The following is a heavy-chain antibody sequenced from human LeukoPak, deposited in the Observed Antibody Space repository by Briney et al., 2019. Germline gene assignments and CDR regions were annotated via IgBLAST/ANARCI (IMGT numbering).Heavy chain of an antibody. J-gene: IGHJ5*02. CDR2: IYYSGST. CDR1: GGSISSYY. V-gene: IGHV4-59*01. CDR3: ARDSGYGDYGNWFDP. Sequence: SETLSLTCTVSGGSISSYYWSWIRQPPGKGLEWIGYIYYSGSTNYNPSLKSRVTISVDTSKNQFSLKLSSVTAADTAVYYCARDSGYGDYGNWFDPWGQGTLVTVSS. D-gene: IGHD4-17*01.